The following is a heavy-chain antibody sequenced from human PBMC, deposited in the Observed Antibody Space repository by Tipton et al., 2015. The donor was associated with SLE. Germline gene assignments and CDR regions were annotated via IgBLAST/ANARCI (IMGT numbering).Heavy chain of an antibody. J-gene: IGHJ3*02. CDR1: GGSISSYY. D-gene: IGHD3-3*01. V-gene: IGHV4-59*01. CDR3: ARDSVGDFSSDAFDI. CDR2: IYYSGST. Sequence: TLSLTCTVSGGSISSYYWSWIRQPPGKGLEWIGYIYYSGSTYYNPTLKSRVTISVDTSKNQFSLKLSSVTAADTAVYYCARDSVGDFSSDAFDIWGQGTMVTVSS.